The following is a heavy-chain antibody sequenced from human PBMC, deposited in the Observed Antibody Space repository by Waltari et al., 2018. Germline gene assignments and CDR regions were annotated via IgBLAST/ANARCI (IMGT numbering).Heavy chain of an antibody. J-gene: IGHJ4*02. CDR1: NFYISNGYY. CDR3: ARDVEGDGVLYGSPRRFDY. D-gene: IGHD3-10*01. CDR2: MYHRGTT. Sequence: QVQLQESGPGLVKPSETLSLTCAVSNFYISNGYYWGWIRQPPGKGLEWMGSMYHRGTTYYNPSHKGRVTISVDTSKNNLFLNLNSVTAADTAVYYCARDVEGDGVLYGSPRRFDYWGQGILVTVSS. V-gene: IGHV4-38-2*02.